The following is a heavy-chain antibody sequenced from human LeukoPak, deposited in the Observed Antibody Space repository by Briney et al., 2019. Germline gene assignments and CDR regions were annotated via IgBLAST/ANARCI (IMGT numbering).Heavy chain of an antibody. Sequence: ASVKVSCKGSGYTFTSYGISWVRQAPGQGLEWMGWISAYNGNTNYAQKLQGRVTMTTDTSTSTAYMELRSLRSDDTAVYYCARDRATSFNNWFDPWGQGTLVTVSS. CDR3: ARDRATSFNNWFDP. D-gene: IGHD2-2*01. CDR2: ISAYNGNT. J-gene: IGHJ5*02. CDR1: GYTFTSYG. V-gene: IGHV1-18*01.